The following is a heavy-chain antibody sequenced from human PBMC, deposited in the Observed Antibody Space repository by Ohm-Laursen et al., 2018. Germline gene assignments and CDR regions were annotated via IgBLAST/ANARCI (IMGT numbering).Heavy chain of an antibody. Sequence: SLRLSCAASGFTFSLYTMNWVRQAPGKGLEWVSGISGSGDTTYYADSVKGRFTISRDNSKNTLYLQMNSLRAEDTAVYYCAKAPIFGVVKTYYFDYWGQGTLVTVSS. D-gene: IGHD3-3*01. CDR3: AKAPIFGVVKTYYFDY. CDR1: GFTFSLYT. J-gene: IGHJ4*02. V-gene: IGHV3-23*01. CDR2: ISGSGDTT.